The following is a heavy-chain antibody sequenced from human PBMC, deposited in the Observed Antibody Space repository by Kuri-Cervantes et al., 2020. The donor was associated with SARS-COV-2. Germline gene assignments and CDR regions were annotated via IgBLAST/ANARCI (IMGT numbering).Heavy chain of an antibody. D-gene: IGHD2-2*01. CDR1: GGSSSGYY. J-gene: IGHJ4*02. CDR2: INHSGST. V-gene: IGHV4-34*01. CDR3: ARGRRGVPATVFDY. Sequence: ESLKISCAVYGGSSSGYYWSWIRQPPGKGLEWIGEINHSGSTNYNPSLKSRVTISVDTSKNQFSLKLSSVTAADTAVYYCARGRRGVPATVFDYWGQGTLVTVSS.